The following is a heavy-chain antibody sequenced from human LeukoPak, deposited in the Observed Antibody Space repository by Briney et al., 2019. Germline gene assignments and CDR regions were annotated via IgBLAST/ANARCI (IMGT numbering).Heavy chain of an antibody. CDR3: ARDLVSGSYGGWFDP. CDR1: GFTFSSYA. V-gene: IGHV3-30*04. J-gene: IGHJ5*02. Sequence: PGGSLRLSCAASGFTFSSYAMHWVRQAPGKGLEWVAVISYDGTKRYYQDSVKGRFTISRDNSENTLYLQVSSLRPEDTAVYYCARDLVSGSYGGWFDPRGQGTLVTVSS. D-gene: IGHD1-26*01. CDR2: ISYDGTKR.